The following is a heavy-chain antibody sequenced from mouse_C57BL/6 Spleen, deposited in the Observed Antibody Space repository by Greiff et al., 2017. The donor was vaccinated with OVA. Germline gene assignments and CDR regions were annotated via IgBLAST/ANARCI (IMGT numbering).Heavy chain of an antibody. CDR2: IWRGGST. J-gene: IGHJ4*01. CDR1: GFSLTSYG. Sequence: QVQLQQSGPGLVQPSQSLSITCTVSGFSLTSYGVHWVRQSPGKGLEWLGVIWRGGSTDYNAAFMSRLSITKDNSKSQVFFKMNSLQADDTAIYYCAKREGSYYYAMDYWGQGTSVTVSS. V-gene: IGHV2-5*01. CDR3: AKREGSYYYAMDY.